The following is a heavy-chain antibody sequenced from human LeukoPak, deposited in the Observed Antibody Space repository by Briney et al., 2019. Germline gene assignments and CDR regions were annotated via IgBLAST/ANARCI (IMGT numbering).Heavy chain of an antibody. V-gene: IGHV3-53*01. CDR1: GFTFSSYW. Sequence: GGSLRLSCAASGFTFSSYWMSWVRQAPGKGLEWVSVIYSGGSTYYADSVKGRFTISRDNSKNTLYLQMNSLRAEDTAVYYCARGFPPHWYFDLWGRGTLVTVSS. J-gene: IGHJ2*01. CDR2: IYSGGST. CDR3: ARGFPPHWYFDL.